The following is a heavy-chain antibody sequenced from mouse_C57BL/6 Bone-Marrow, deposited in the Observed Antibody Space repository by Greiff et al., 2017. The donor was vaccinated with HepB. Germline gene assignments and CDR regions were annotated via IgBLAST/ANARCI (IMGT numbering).Heavy chain of an antibody. V-gene: IGHV5-17*01. D-gene: IGHD4-1*01. CDR3: ARDWDTRDY. J-gene: IGHJ2*01. Sequence: EVQLVESGGGLVKHGGSLKLSCAASGFTFSDYGMHWVRQAPEKGLEWVAYISSGSSTIYYADTVKGRFTISRDNAKNTLFLQMTSLRSEDTAMYYCARDWDTRDYWGQGTTLTVSS. CDR2: ISSGSSTI. CDR1: GFTFSDYG.